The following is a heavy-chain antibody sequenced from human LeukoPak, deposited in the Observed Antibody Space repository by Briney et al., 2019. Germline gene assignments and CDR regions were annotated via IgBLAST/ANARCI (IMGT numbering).Heavy chain of an antibody. Sequence: ASVKVSCKASGYTFTGYYMHWVRQAPGQGLEWMGRINPNSGGTNYAQKFQGRVTKTRDTSISTAYMELSRLRSDDTAVYYCAREAYYDSSGYYYWGQGTLVTVSS. CDR3: AREAYYDSSGYYY. D-gene: IGHD3-22*01. CDR1: GYTFTGYY. CDR2: INPNSGGT. J-gene: IGHJ4*02. V-gene: IGHV1-2*06.